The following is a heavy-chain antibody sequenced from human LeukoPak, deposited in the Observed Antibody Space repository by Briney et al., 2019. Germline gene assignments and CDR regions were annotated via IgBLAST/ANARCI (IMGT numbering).Heavy chain of an antibody. V-gene: IGHV3-48*03. Sequence: PGGSLRLSCAASGVTFSSYERNWARQAPGKGLEWVAYINNDGKTIYYAHSVTGRFTISKNNAKTSLYLRMNSLRAEETAVYYCARDVRRVAAIPLYTYWGQGSLVTVSS. CDR3: ARDVRRVAAIPLYTY. CDR1: GVTFSSYE. J-gene: IGHJ4*02. D-gene: IGHD2-2*01. CDR2: INNDGKTI.